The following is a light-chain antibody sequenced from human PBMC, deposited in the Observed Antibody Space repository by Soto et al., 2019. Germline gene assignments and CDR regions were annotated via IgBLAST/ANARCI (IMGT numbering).Light chain of an antibody. V-gene: IGKV3-20*01. J-gene: IGKJ4*01. CDR3: QQHGTSIT. CDR2: GAS. Sequence: VVMTQSPRTLSLSPGERATLSCRASQNINNNYVGWYQQKPGQAPSLLIYGASDRATGVPDRFSGSGSGTDFTLTISRLEPEYFAVYYCQQHGTSITFGGGTKVESK. CDR1: QNINNNY.